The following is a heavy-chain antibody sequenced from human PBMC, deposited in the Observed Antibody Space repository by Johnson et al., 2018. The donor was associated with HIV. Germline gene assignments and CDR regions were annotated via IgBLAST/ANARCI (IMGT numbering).Heavy chain of an antibody. Sequence: VQLVESGGGLIQPGGSLRLSCAASGFTVSSNYMSWVRQAPGKGLEWVSVIYSGGSTYYADSVKGPFTISRDNSKNTPYLQLNTLRAAETAVYYCARYWDAYGAFDILGQGTMVTVSS. CDR2: IYSGGST. CDR1: GFTVSSNY. CDR3: ARYWDAYGAFDI. V-gene: IGHV3-66*03. D-gene: IGHD1-26*01. J-gene: IGHJ3*02.